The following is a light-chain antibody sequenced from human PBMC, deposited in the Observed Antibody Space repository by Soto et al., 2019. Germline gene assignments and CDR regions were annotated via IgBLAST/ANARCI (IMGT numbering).Light chain of an antibody. Sequence: QSALTQPRSVSGSPGQSVTISCTGTSSDVGGYNYVSWYQQHPGKAPKLMIYDVSKRPSGVPDRFSGSKSGNTASLTISGLQAEDEADYSCCSYAGSYTFYVFGTGTKV. CDR1: SSDVGGYNY. V-gene: IGLV2-11*01. J-gene: IGLJ1*01. CDR3: CSYAGSYTFYV. CDR2: DVS.